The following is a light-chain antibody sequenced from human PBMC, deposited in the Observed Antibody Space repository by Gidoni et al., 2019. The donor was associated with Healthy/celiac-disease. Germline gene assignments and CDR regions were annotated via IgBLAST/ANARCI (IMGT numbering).Light chain of an antibody. Sequence: EIVLTQSPATLSLSPGERATLSCRASQSVSSYLAWYQQKPGQAPRLLIYDASNRATGIPARFSGSGSGTDFTLTISSLEPEDFAVYYCQQRSNQPTFXQXTKVEIK. CDR2: DAS. V-gene: IGKV3-11*01. J-gene: IGKJ1*01. CDR1: QSVSSY. CDR3: QQRSNQPT.